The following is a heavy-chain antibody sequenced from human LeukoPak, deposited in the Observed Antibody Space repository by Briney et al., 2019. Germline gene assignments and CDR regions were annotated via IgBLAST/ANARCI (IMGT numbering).Heavy chain of an antibody. CDR1: GGSISSSTYY. CDR3: ARQPAVGSYWYFDL. J-gene: IGHJ2*01. V-gene: IGHV4-39*01. Sequence: PSETLSLTCTVSGGSISSSTYYWGWIRQPPGKGLEWIGTIYYSGSTYYNPSLKSRLTISVDTSKNQFSLKLSSVTAADTAVYYCARQPAVGSYWYFDLWGRGTLVTVSS. D-gene: IGHD6-19*01. CDR2: IYYSGST.